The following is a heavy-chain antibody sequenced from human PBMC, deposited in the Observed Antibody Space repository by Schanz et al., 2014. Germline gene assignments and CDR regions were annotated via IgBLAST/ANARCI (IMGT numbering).Heavy chain of an antibody. J-gene: IGHJ6*02. CDR2: VTSRNYM. Sequence: EVQLVESGGGLVKPGGSLRLSCEASGFTFTTYRMDWVRQAPGKGLEWVSSVTSRNYMYYADSVTGRFTLSRDSAKNLVFLQMNSPRVEDTAVYYCARNYYDSSGYYHGMDVWGQGTTVTVSS. CDR3: ARNYYDSSGYYHGMDV. D-gene: IGHD3-22*01. CDR1: GFTFTTYR. V-gene: IGHV3-21*02.